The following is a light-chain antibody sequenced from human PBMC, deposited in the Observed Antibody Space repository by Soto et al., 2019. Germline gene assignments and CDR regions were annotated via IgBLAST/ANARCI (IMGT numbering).Light chain of an antibody. CDR2: SNN. CDR1: SSHIGSNT. J-gene: IGLJ1*01. Sequence: QSVLTQPPSASGTPGQRVIISCSGSSSHIGSNTVNWYQQLPGTAPKLLIYSNNQRPSGVPDRFSGSKSGTSASLAISGHQSEDEADYYCAAWDDSLNGRYVFGTGTKVTVL. CDR3: AAWDDSLNGRYV. V-gene: IGLV1-44*01.